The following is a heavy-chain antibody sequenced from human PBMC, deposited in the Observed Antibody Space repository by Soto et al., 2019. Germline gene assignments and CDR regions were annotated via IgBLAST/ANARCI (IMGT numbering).Heavy chain of an antibody. CDR3: AKVMGATPGPWYFDL. Sequence: EVQLLESGGGLVQPGGSLRLSCAASGFTFSSYAMSWVRQAPGKGLEWVSAISGSGGSTYYADSVKGRFTISRDNSKNTLYLPMNSLRAEDTAVYYCAKVMGATPGPWYFDLWGRGTLVTVSS. J-gene: IGHJ2*01. CDR2: ISGSGGST. V-gene: IGHV3-23*01. CDR1: GFTFSSYA. D-gene: IGHD1-26*01.